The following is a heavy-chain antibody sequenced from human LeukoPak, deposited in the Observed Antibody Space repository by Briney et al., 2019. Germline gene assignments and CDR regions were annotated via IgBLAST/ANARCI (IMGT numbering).Heavy chain of an antibody. D-gene: IGHD5-24*01. J-gene: IGHJ3*02. V-gene: IGHV4-59*01. Sequence: PSETLSLTCTVSGGSINSYYWSWIRQPPGKGLEWIGYIYYSGSTNYNPSLKSRVTISVDTSKNQFSLKLSSVTAADPAVYYCARGLLDGYTHPAAFDIWGQGTMVTVSS. CDR1: GGSINSYY. CDR2: IYYSGST. CDR3: ARGLLDGYTHPAAFDI.